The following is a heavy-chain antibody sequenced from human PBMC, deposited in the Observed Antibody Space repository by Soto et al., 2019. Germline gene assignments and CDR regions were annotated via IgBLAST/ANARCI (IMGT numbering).Heavy chain of an antibody. CDR3: ARRGALTSYYYGYYFDY. V-gene: IGHV1-69*13. J-gene: IGHJ4*02. CDR1: VGTFSSYA. CDR2: IIPIFGTA. D-gene: IGHD3-9*01. Sequence: SVKVSCKASVGTFSSYAISCVRQAPGQGLEWMGGIIPIFGTANYAQKFQGRVTITADESASTAYMELSSLTSEDTAVYYCARRGALTSYYYGYYFDYWGQGTLVTVSS.